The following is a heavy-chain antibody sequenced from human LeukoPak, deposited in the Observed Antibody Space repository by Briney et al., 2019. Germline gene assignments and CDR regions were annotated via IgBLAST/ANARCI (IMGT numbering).Heavy chain of an antibody. CDR2: TYYRSTWYN. J-gene: IGHJ5*02. D-gene: IGHD2-2*01. CDR3: ARRLTQYDCFDP. V-gene: IGHV6-1*01. Sequence: SQTLSLTCAVSGDSVSSNSVTWNWIRQSPSRGLEWLGRTYYRSTWYNDYAVSVRGRITVNPDASKNQFSLHLNSVTPEDTAVYYCARRLTQYDCFDPWGQGILVTVSS. CDR1: GDSVSSNSVT.